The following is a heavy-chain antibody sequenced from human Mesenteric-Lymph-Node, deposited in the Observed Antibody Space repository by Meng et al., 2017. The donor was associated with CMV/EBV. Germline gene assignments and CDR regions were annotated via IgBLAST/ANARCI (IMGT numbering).Heavy chain of an antibody. CDR2: ISPSSTYI. J-gene: IGHJ4*02. CDR3: ARDSPYFD. CDR1: GFTFSTYS. Sequence: LRLSCAASGFTFSTYSMNWVRQAPGKGLEWLSSISPSSTYISYADSVRGRFTISRDNSKNALFLQMNSLTAEDAAVYYCARDSPYFDWGQGTLVTVSS. V-gene: IGHV3-21*01. D-gene: IGHD2/OR15-2a*01.